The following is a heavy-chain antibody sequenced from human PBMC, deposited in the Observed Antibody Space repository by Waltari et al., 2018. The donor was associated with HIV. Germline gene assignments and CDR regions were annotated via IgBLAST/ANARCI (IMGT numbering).Heavy chain of an antibody. D-gene: IGHD1-1*01. V-gene: IGHV3-53*02. J-gene: IGHJ3*01. Sequence: EVQLVETGGGFIQSGGTLILSCAVSGFSVSDCSLSWIRQATGKGLEWVSILYGVDGTYYADSVKGRFTISRDNSKSTVFLQMNSLRVEDTAMYFCARIGAATGNVHAFDLWGLGTMVNVFS. CDR1: GFSVSDCS. CDR2: LYGVDGT. CDR3: ARIGAATGNVHAFDL.